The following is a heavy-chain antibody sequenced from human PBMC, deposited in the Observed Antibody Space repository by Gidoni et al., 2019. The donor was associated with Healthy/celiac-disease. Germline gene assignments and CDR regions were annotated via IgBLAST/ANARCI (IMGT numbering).Heavy chain of an antibody. CDR3: ARGGRMTHVLRYFDWSRDAFDI. J-gene: IGHJ3*02. CDR1: GGSFSGYY. CDR2: INHSGST. Sequence: QVQLQQWGAGLLKPSETLSLTCAVYGGSFSGYYWSWIRQPPGKGLEWIGEINHSGSTNYNPSLKSRVTISVDTSKNQFSLKLSSVTAADTAVYYCARGGRMTHVLRYFDWSRDAFDIWGQGTMVTVSS. V-gene: IGHV4-34*01. D-gene: IGHD3-9*01.